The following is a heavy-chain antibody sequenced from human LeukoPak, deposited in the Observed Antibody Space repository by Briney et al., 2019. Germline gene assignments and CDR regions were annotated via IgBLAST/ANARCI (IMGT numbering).Heavy chain of an antibody. J-gene: IGHJ5*02. D-gene: IGHD3-22*01. Sequence: SVKVSCKASGGTFSSYAISWVRQAPGQGLEWMGGIIPIFGTANYAQKFQGRVTITADESTRTAYMELSSLRSEDTAVYYCARGYCDSSGYYSTNWFDPWGQGTLVTVSS. CDR1: GGTFSSYA. CDR2: IIPIFGTA. CDR3: ARGYCDSSGYYSTNWFDP. V-gene: IGHV1-69*01.